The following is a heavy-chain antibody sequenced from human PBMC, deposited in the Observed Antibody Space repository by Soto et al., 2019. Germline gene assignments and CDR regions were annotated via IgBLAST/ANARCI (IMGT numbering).Heavy chain of an antibody. CDR1: GGSISSGGYY. D-gene: IGHD2-2*01. J-gene: IGHJ5*02. V-gene: IGHV4-31*03. Sequence: SETLSLTCTVSGGSISSGGYYWSWIRQHPGKGLEWIGYIYYSGSTYYNPSLKSRVTISVDTSKNQFSLKLSSVTAADTAVYYCAREGRAPDIVLVPAAMHWFDPWGQGTLVTVSS. CDR2: IYYSGST. CDR3: AREGRAPDIVLVPAAMHWFDP.